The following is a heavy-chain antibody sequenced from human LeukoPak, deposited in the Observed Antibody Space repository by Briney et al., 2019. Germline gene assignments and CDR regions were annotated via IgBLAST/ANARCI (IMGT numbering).Heavy chain of an antibody. CDR2: IHSRGDNT. CDR3: ARQILRGSYFYYLDV. D-gene: IGHD3-10*01. Sequence: GGSLRLSCAASGFSFNSFGMSWVRQTPGKGLEWVSSIHSRGDNTRYADSLEGRFTISRDTWKNTVYLQMNRLRVEDTATYYCARQILRGSYFYYLDVWGTGTPVTVSS. CDR1: GFSFNSFG. V-gene: IGHV3-23*01. J-gene: IGHJ6*03.